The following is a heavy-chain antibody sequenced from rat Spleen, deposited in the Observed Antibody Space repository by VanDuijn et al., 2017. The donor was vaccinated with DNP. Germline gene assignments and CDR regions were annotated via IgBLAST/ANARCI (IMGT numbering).Heavy chain of an antibody. V-gene: IGHV5-29*01. J-gene: IGHJ2*01. D-gene: IGHD1-11*01. CDR3: ARHEATEGIDFDY. Sequence: EVQLVESGGGLVQPGRSMKLSCAASGFTFSNYGMAWLRQAPTKGLEWVATISYDGSSTWYRDSVKGRFTISRDNAKSTLYLQMDSLRSEDTATYDCARHEATEGIDFDYWGQGVMVTVSS. CDR2: ISYDGSST. CDR1: GFTFSNYG.